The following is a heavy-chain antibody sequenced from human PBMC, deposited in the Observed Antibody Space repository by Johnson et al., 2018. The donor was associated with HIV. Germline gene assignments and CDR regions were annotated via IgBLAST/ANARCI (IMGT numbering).Heavy chain of an antibody. D-gene: IGHD6-13*01. CDR2: IRYDGDNQ. CDR3: AKDEAQTLASAGRDAFDF. J-gene: IGHJ3*01. CDR1: GFTFSYYG. V-gene: IGHV3-30*02. Sequence: QVQLVESGGGVVQPGGSLRLSCAASGFTFSYYGMHWVRQVPGKGLEWVAFIRYDGDNQYYGDSVKGRFTISRDNSKNTLYLQMNGLRPEDTAVYYCAKDEAQTLASAGRDAFDFWGQGTAVTV.